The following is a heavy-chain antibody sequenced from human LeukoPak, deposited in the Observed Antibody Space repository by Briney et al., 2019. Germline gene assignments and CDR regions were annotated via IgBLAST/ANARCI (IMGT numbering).Heavy chain of an antibody. CDR1: GFTFSDYY. V-gene: IGHV3-11*01. D-gene: IGHD5-18*01. J-gene: IGHJ4*02. CDR2: ISSSGSTI. Sequence: GGSLRLSCAASGFTFSDYYMSWIRQAPGKGLEWVSYISSSGSTIYYADSVKGRFTISGDNAKNSLYLQMNSLRAEDTAVYYCARDIWNYGYNFDYWGQGTLVTVSS. CDR3: ARDIWNYGYNFDY.